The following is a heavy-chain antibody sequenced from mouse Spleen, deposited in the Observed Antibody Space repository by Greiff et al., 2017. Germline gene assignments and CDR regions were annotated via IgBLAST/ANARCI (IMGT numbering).Heavy chain of an antibody. D-gene: IGHD1-1*01. CDR3: ARCYYDGSYAMDY. V-gene: IGHV1-69*01. J-gene: IGHJ4*01. CDR1: GYTFTSYW. Sequence: VQLQQSGAELVMPGASVKLSCKASGYTFTSYWMHWVKQRPGQGLEWIGEIDPSDSYTNYNQKFKGKATLTVDKSSSTAYMQLSSLTSEDSAVYYCARCYYDGSYAMDYWGQGTSVTVSS. CDR2: IDPSDSYT.